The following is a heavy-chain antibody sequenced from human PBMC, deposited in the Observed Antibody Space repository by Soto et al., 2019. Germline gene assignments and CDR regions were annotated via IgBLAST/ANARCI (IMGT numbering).Heavy chain of an antibody. D-gene: IGHD5-18*01. CDR2: LTAGGGTT. J-gene: IGHJ4*02. Sequence: PGGSLRLSCVASGFTFSTYAMNWVRQAPGKGLEWVSALTAGGGTTYYADSVKGRFTISRANSKNTVYVQMNSLRAEDTAVYYCARGGTGMVRTFDYWGQGTLVTVSS. CDR3: ARGGTGMVRTFDY. CDR1: GFTFSTYA. V-gene: IGHV3-23*01.